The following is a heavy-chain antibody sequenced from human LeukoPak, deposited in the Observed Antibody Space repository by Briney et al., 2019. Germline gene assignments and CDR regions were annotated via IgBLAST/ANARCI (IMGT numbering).Heavy chain of an antibody. CDR3: ARAGYYDSSAPFDY. J-gene: IGHJ4*02. D-gene: IGHD3-22*01. Sequence: GGSLRLSCAASGFTFSSYAMHWVRQAPGKGLEWVAVISYDGSNKYYADSVKGRFTTSRDNSKNTLYLQMNSLRAEDTAVYYCARAGYYDSSAPFDYWGQGTLVTVSS. CDR2: ISYDGSNK. CDR1: GFTFSSYA. V-gene: IGHV3-30-3*01.